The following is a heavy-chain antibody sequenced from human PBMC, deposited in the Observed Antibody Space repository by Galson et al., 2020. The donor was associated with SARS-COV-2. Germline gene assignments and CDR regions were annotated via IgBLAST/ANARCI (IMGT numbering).Heavy chain of an antibody. J-gene: IGHJ4*02. D-gene: IGHD3-22*01. Sequence: SETLSLTCTVSGYSVSSAYFWDWIRQPPGRGLEWIGAIFHSGSTYYNPSLKSRVTISVDTSKNQFSLKLNSVTAADTAVYYCASRKYDIGGYPTVYDSWGQGTLVTVSS. CDR3: ASRKYDIGGYPTVYDS. CDR2: IFHSGST. CDR1: GYSVSSAYF. V-gene: IGHV4-38-2*02.